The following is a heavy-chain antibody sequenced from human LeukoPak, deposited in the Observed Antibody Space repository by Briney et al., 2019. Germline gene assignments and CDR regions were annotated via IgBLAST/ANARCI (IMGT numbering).Heavy chain of an antibody. CDR2: ISGSGGST. J-gene: IGHJ4*02. D-gene: IGHD6-19*01. CDR3: ATHGIAVIAYFDY. Sequence: QPGGSLRLSWAASGFTFSSYAMSWVRQAPGKGLEWVSAISGSGGSTYYADSVKGRFTISRDNSKNTLYLQMNSLRAEDTAVYYCATHGIAVIAYFDYWGQGTLVTVSS. CDR1: GFTFSSYA. V-gene: IGHV3-23*01.